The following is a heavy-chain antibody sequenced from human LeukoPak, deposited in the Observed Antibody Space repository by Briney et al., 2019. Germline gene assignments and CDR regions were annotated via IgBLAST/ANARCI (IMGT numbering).Heavy chain of an antibody. CDR1: GYTFTSYY. D-gene: IGHD3-22*01. J-gene: IGHJ4*02. CDR2: INPSGGST. V-gene: IGHV1-46*01. Sequence: VASVKVSCKAPGYTFTSYYMHWVRQAPGQGLEWMGIINPSGGSTSYAQKFQGRVTMTRDTSTSTVYMELSSLRSEDTAVYYCARGRGYYDSSGYYSAFDYWGQGTLVTVSS. CDR3: ARGRGYYDSSGYYSAFDY.